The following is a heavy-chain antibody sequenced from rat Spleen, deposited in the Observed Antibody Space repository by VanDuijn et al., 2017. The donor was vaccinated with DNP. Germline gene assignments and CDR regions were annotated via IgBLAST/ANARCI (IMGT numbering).Heavy chain of an antibody. D-gene: IGHD4-3*01. CDR2: MWSGGTT. V-gene: IGHV2-15*01. J-gene: IGHJ2*01. CDR1: GLSLTSYH. CDR3: TRTGSYKSGYYFDY. Sequence: QVQLRESGPGLVQPSQTLSLPCPVSGLSLTSYHVSWVRQPPGKGLEWMGAMWSGGTTDYNPALKSRLSISRDTSKSQVFLKMNSLQTEDTAIYFCTRTGSYKSGYYFDYWGQGVMVTVSS.